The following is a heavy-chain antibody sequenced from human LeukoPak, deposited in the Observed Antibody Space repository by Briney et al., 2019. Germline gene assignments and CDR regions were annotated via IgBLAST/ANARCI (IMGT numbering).Heavy chain of an antibody. CDR2: IYPGDSYI. D-gene: IGHD3-22*01. CDR3: ARTYYSDSSGYALDY. V-gene: IGHV5-51*01. Sequence: GESLKISCKGSGYSFTSYWIGWVRQMPGKVLEWMGIIYPGDSYIRFSPSLQGQVTISADKSISTAYLQWSSLKASDTAMYYCARTYYSDSSGYALDYWGQGTLVTVSS. J-gene: IGHJ4*02. CDR1: GYSFTSYW.